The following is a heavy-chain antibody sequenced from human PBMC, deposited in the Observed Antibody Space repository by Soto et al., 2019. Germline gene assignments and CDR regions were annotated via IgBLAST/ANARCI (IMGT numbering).Heavy chain of an antibody. CDR1: GGSFSGHY. Sequence: PSETLSLTCAVHGGSFSGHYWSWIRQSPGKGLEWIGYIYHSGSTYYNPSLKRRVTISVDTSKNQFSLKLSSVTAADTAVFYCARDIGGYGKFDYWGQGNLVTVSS. CDR2: IYHSGST. CDR3: ARDIGGYGKFDY. J-gene: IGHJ4*02. D-gene: IGHD1-26*01. V-gene: IGHV4-34*09.